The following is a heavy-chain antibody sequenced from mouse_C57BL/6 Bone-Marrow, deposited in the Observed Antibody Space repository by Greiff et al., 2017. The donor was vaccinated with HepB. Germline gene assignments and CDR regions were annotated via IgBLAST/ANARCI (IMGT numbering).Heavy chain of an antibody. V-gene: IGHV1-78*01. J-gene: IGHJ1*03. D-gene: IGHD1-1*01. Sequence: VMLVESDAELVKPGASVKISCKVSGYTFTDHTIHWMKQRPEQGLEWIGYIYPRDGSTKYNEKFKGKATLTADKSSSTAYMQLNSLTSEDSAVYFCAGYYGSWYWYFDVWGTGTTVTVSS. CDR1: GYTFTDHT. CDR2: IYPRDGST. CDR3: AGYYGSWYWYFDV.